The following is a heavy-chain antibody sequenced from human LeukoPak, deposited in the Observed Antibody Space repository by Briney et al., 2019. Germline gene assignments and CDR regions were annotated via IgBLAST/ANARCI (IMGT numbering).Heavy chain of an antibody. J-gene: IGHJ4*01. Sequence: GGSLRLACAASGFTFSSYAMSWVRQAPGKGLEWVSAISGSGGSTYYADSVKGRFTISRDNSKNTLYLQMNSLRAEDTAVYYCARDSGSYLQPTDYWGHGTLVTVSS. D-gene: IGHD1-26*01. CDR2: ISGSGGST. CDR3: ARDSGSYLQPTDY. CDR1: GFTFSSYA. V-gene: IGHV3-23*01.